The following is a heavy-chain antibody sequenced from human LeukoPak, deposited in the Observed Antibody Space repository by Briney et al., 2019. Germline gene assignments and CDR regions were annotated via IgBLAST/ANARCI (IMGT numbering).Heavy chain of an antibody. J-gene: IGHJ4*02. CDR3: ARETYGGNSGLDY. D-gene: IGHD4-23*01. CDR2: IYYSGST. CDR1: GGSISSGDYY. V-gene: IGHV4-30-4*01. Sequence: TSETLSLTCTVSGGSISSGDYYWSWIRQPPGKGLEWIGYIYYSGSTYYNPSLKSRVTISVDTSKSQFSLKLSSVTAADTAVYYCARETYGGNSGLDYWGQGTLVTVSS.